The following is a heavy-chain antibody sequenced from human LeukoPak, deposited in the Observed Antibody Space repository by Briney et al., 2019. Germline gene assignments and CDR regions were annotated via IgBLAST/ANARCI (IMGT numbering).Heavy chain of an antibody. CDR3: AKAGSVVVPAAIFDY. J-gene: IGHJ4*02. CDR2: ISGSGGST. CDR1: GFTFSSYA. V-gene: IGHV3-23*01. Sequence: GGSLRLSCAASGFTFSSYAMSWVRQAPGKGLEWVSVISGSGGSTYYADSVKGRFTISRDNSKNTLYLQMNSLRAEDTAVYYCAKAGSVVVPAAIFDYWGQGTLVTVSS. D-gene: IGHD2-2*02.